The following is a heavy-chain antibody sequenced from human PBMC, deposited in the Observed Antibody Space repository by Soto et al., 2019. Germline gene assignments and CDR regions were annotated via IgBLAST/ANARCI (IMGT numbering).Heavy chain of an antibody. J-gene: IGHJ4*02. CDR1: GDNVSTNTAA. CDR2: TYFKSKPYS. CDR3: ARELQNHYSGSFTFDY. Sequence: PSQTLSLTCSISGDNVSTNTAAWNWIRQSPSRGLEWLGRTYFKSKPYSEYALSVRGRIFITPDTSKNQFSLQLTSVTPEDTAVNYCARELQNHYSGSFTFDYWGQGTLVTVSS. V-gene: IGHV6-1*01. D-gene: IGHD1-26*01.